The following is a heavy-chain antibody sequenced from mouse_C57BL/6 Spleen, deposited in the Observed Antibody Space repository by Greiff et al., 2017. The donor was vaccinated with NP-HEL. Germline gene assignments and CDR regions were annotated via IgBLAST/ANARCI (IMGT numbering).Heavy chain of an antibody. CDR3: ATSLFDY. CDR2: ISSGSSTI. V-gene: IGHV5-17*01. J-gene: IGHJ2*01. Sequence: DVQLVESGGGLVKPGGSLKLSCAASGFTFSDYGMHWVRQAPEKGLEWVAYISSGSSTIYYADTVKGRFTISRDNATNTLFLQTTCLGSEDTAMYYCATSLFDYWGQGTTLTVSS. CDR1: GFTFSDYG.